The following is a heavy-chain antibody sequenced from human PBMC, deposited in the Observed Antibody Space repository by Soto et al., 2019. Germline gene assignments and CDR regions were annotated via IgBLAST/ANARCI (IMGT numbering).Heavy chain of an antibody. J-gene: IGHJ6*02. CDR3: ARDLRTLYGMDV. V-gene: IGHV3-53*01. CDR1: GFTVSSNY. CDR2: IYSGDTT. Sequence: EGQLVESGGGLIQPGGTLRLSCAASGFTVSSNYMSWVRQAPGKGLEWVSVIYSGDTTYYADSVKGRFTISRDHSKNTLYLQMNSLRAEDTAVYYCARDLRTLYGMDVWGQGTTVTVSS.